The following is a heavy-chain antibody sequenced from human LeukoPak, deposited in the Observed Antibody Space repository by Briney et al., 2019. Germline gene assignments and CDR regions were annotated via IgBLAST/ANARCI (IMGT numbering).Heavy chain of an antibody. J-gene: IGHJ6*03. Sequence: SETLSLTCIISGGSIGPYYWSWIRQAAGKGPEWIGRIYTTGTADYNPSLKGRVFLSVDTSKNQFSLKVTSVTAADTAVYYCARVTSQLLYRYYYYMDVWGKGTTVTVSS. CDR1: GGSIGPYY. V-gene: IGHV4-4*07. CDR3: ARVTSQLLYRYYYYMDV. D-gene: IGHD2-2*02. CDR2: IYTTGTA.